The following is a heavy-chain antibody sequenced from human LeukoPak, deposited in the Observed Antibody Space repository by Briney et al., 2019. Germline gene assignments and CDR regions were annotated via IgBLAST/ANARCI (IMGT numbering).Heavy chain of an antibody. J-gene: IGHJ4*02. CDR1: GGSFSGYY. Sequence: SETLSLTCAVYGGSFSGYYWSWIRQPPGKGLEWIGEINHSGSTNYNPSLKSRVTISVDTSRKQFSLKLSSVTAADTAVYYCARGGGGYCSGGSCYFDYWGQGTLVTVSS. CDR2: INHSGST. CDR3: ARGGGGYCSGGSCYFDY. V-gene: IGHV4-34*01. D-gene: IGHD2-15*01.